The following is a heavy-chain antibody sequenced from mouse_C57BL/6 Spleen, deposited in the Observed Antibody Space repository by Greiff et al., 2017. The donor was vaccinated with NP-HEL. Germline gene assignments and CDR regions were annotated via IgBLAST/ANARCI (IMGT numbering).Heavy chain of an antibody. CDR2: ISDGGSYT. J-gene: IGHJ2*01. CDR1: GFTFSSYA. D-gene: IGHD2-5*01. V-gene: IGHV5-4*03. Sequence: EVMLVESGGGLVKPGGSLKLSCAASGFTFSSYAMSWVRQTPEKRLEWVATISDGGSYTYYPDNVKGRFTISRDNAKNNLYLQMSHLKSEDTAMYYCARDSNSLDYWGQGTTLTVSS. CDR3: ARDSNSLDY.